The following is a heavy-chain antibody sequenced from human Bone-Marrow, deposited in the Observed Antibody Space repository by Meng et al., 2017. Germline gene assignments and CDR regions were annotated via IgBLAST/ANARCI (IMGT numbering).Heavy chain of an antibody. D-gene: IGHD4-17*01. Sequence: GGSLRLSCAASGFTFSSYSMNWVRQAPGKGLEWVSSISSSSSYIYYANSVKGRFTISRDNAKNSLYLQMNSLRTEDTAVYYCAGLYDYGDYAGLTEFDIWGQGTMVTVSS. CDR1: GFTFSSYS. CDR3: AGLYDYGDYAGLTEFDI. CDR2: ISSSSSYI. V-gene: IGHV3-21*01. J-gene: IGHJ3*02.